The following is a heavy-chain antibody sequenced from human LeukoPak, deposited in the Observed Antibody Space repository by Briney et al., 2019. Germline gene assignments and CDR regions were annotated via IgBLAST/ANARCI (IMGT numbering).Heavy chain of an antibody. CDR2: ISYDGVVK. Sequence: GGSLRLSCAASGFAFKTYAIHWVRQTPGKGLEWVTFISYDGVVKYYADSVKGRLTISRDNSKNTVNLHMSSLRPEDTAVYYCARDLSTHYSIDFWGPGTLVSVSS. J-gene: IGHJ4*02. V-gene: IGHV3-30-3*01. CDR3: ARDLSTHYSIDF. D-gene: IGHD2/OR15-2a*01. CDR1: GFAFKTYA.